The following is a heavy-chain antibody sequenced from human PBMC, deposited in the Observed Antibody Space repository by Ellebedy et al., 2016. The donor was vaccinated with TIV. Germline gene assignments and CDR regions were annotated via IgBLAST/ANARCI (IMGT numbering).Heavy chain of an antibody. D-gene: IGHD3-10*01. CDR3: ARAYGRGSYSIGF. CDR1: GGSISNYY. V-gene: IGHV4-59*01. CDR2: IYFSGST. Sequence: MPSETLSLTCTVSGGSISNYYWSWVRQPPGKGLEWIGYIYFSGSTNYNPSLKSRVTISVDTSKNQFSLKLTSVTAADTAVYYCARAYGRGSYSIGFWGQGTLVTVSS. J-gene: IGHJ4*02.